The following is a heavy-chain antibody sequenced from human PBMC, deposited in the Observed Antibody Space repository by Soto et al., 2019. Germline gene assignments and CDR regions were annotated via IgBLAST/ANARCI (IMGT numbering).Heavy chain of an antibody. V-gene: IGHV3-23*01. D-gene: IGHD3-10*01. Sequence: GVSLRLSCAASGFTFSSYAMSWVRQAPGKGLEWVSAISGSGGSTYYADSVKGRFTISRDNSKNTRYLQMNSLRAEDTAVYYCAKVAGPYGPGRYFDYWGQGTLVTVSS. CDR2: ISGSGGST. CDR3: AKVAGPYGPGRYFDY. CDR1: GFTFSSYA. J-gene: IGHJ4*02.